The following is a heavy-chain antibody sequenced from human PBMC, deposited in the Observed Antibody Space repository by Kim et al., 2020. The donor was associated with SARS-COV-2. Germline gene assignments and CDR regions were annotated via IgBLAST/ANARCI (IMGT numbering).Heavy chain of an antibody. CDR2: ISSSSSYT. J-gene: IGHJ6*02. CDR3: ATHMVRGVIGTELGMDV. V-gene: IGHV3-11*06. Sequence: GGSLRLSCAASGFTFSDYYMSWIRQAPGKGLEWVSYISSSSSYTNYADSVKGRFTISRDNAKNSLYLQMNSLRAEDTAVYYCATHMVRGVIGTELGMDVWGQGTTVTVSS. D-gene: IGHD3-10*01. CDR1: GFTFSDYY.